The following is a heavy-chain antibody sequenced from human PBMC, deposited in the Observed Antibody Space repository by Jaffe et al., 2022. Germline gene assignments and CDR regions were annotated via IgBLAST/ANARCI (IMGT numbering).Heavy chain of an antibody. V-gene: IGHV1-2*02. D-gene: IGHD3-10*01. J-gene: IGHJ6*03. Sequence: QVQLVQSGAEVKKPGASVKVSCKASGYTFTGYYMHWVRQAPGQGLEWMGWINPNSGGTNYAQKFQGRVTMTRDTSISTAYMELSRLRSDDTAVYYCARGYRGVIKDYYYYMDVWGKGTTVTVSS. CDR2: INPNSGGT. CDR1: GYTFTGYY. CDR3: ARGYRGVIKDYYYYMDV.